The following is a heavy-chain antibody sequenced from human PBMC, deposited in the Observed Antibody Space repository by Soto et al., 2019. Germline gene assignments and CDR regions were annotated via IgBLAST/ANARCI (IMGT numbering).Heavy chain of an antibody. CDR2: INPNSGGT. CDR1: GYTFTGYN. CDR3: ARDPVSSQAWFDP. V-gene: IGHV1-2*02. Sequence: ASVKVSGRASGYTFTGYNMNGGGQAPGQGLEWMGWINPNSGGTNYAQKFQGRVTMTRDTSISTAYMELSRLRSDDTAVYYCARDPVSSQAWFDPWGQGTLVTVSS. J-gene: IGHJ5*02.